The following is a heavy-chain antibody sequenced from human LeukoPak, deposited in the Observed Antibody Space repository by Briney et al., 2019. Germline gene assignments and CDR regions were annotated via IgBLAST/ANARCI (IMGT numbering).Heavy chain of an antibody. CDR3: ARRITVAAAGWGYGMDV. CDR1: GFTFNNHW. J-gene: IGHJ6*02. CDR2: IRHDGSDK. V-gene: IGHV3-7*03. Sequence: GGSLRLSCAASGFTFNNHWMSWVRQAPGKGLEWVANIRHDGSDKKYVDSVKGRFTISRDNAENSLFLQMNSLRAEDTAVYYCARRITVAAAGWGYGMDVWGQGTTVTVSS. D-gene: IGHD6-13*01.